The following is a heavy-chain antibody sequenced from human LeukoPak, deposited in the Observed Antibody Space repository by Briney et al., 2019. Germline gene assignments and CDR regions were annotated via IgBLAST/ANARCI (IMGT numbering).Heavy chain of an antibody. CDR2: IYHSGST. D-gene: IGHD5-12*01. CDR1: GGSISSYY. CDR3: AREGRRKLRSNWFDP. V-gene: IGHV4-59*12. J-gene: IGHJ5*02. Sequence: SETLSLTCTVSGGSISSYYWSWIRQPPGKGLEWIGYIYHSGSTYYNPSLKSRVTISVDRSKNQFSLKLSSVTAADTAVYYCAREGRRKLRSNWFDPWGQGTLVTVSS.